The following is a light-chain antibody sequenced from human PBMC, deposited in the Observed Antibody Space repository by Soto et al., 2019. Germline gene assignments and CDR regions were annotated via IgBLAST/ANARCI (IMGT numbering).Light chain of an antibody. CDR2: KNN. Sequence: QSVLTQPPSVSGAPGQTITMSCTGSGSNVGASYDVHWYQVLPGAGPRLLIYKNNNRPSGVPDRFSGSKSGTSASLAITGLRAEDEADYYCQSYDNILSGPLFGGGTK. CDR3: QSYDNILSGPL. CDR1: GSNVGASYD. J-gene: IGLJ3*02. V-gene: IGLV1-40*01.